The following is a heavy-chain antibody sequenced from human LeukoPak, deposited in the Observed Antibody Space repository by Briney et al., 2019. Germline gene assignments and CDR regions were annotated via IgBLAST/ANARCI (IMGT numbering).Heavy chain of an antibody. CDR2: IWYDVSNK. D-gene: IGHD1-26*01. Sequence: GRPLRLSCAAPGFTFSSYGMHWVRKAPGKGLDGGAVIWYDVSNKYYPYSVKGRFTISRDNSTNTLYLQMNSLRAEDTAVYYCARDRGGSYLGSDYWGQGTLVTVSS. J-gene: IGHJ4*02. CDR1: GFTFSSYG. CDR3: ARDRGGSYLGSDY. V-gene: IGHV3-33*01.